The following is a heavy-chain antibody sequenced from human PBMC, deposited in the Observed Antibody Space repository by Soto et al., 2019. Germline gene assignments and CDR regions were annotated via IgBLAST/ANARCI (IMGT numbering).Heavy chain of an antibody. Sequence: QLRLQESGPELVRPSEPLSLTCNVSGGYISSGTSYWGWIRQSPGQVLESLGSMYYTGTTYYNSSLKSRAAISVHMSINQFSLELTSVTAAATTVYFCAIVPPTNSSSTCHVW. CDR2: MYYTGTT. CDR1: GGYISSGTSY. V-gene: IGHV4-39*01. D-gene: IGHD6-6*01. J-gene: IGHJ3*01. CDR3: AIVPPTNSSSTCHV.